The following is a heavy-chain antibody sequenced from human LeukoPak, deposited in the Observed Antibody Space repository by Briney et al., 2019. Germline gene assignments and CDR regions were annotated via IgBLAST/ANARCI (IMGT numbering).Heavy chain of an antibody. CDR2: ISSSSSTI. V-gene: IGHV3-48*01. Sequence: GGSLRVSCAASGFTFNSYSMNWVRQAPGKGLEWVSYISSSSSTIYYADSVKGRFTISRDNAKNSLYLQMNSLRAEDTAVYYCARDRYYGSGRHYWGQGTLVTISS. CDR3: ARDRYYGSGRHY. D-gene: IGHD3-10*01. CDR1: GFTFNSYS. J-gene: IGHJ4*02.